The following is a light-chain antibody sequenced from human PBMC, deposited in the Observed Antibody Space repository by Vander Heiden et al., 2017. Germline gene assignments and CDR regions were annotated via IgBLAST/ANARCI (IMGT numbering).Light chain of an antibody. V-gene: IGLV2-14*03. CDR3: SSYTTSGTRV. CDR1: TRDVGGEDS. Sequence: QSALTQPASVSGALGQSITISCAGTTRDVGGEDSVAWYQQHPGKSPKLMIYDVTYRPSGVSIRFSGSKSGNTASLTISELQAEDESDYYCSSYTTSGTRVFGTGTNVTVL. J-gene: IGLJ1*01. CDR2: DVT.